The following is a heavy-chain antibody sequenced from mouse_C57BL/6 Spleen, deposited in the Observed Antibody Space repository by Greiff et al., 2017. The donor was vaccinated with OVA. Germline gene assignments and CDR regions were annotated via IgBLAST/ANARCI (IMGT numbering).Heavy chain of an antibody. CDR3: ARGPYDYDGTWFAY. CDR2: IYPGSGST. CDR1: GYTFTSYW. V-gene: IGHV1-55*01. J-gene: IGHJ3*01. Sequence: VKLQQPGAELVKPGASVKMSCKASGYTFTSYWITWVKQRPGQGLEWIGDIYPGSGSTNYNEKFKSKATLTVDTSSSTAYMQLSSLTSEDSAVYYCARGPYDYDGTWFAYWGQGTLVTVSA. D-gene: IGHD2-4*01.